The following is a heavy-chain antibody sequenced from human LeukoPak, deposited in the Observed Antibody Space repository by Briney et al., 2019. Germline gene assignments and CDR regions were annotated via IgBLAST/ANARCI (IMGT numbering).Heavy chain of an antibody. Sequence: PSETLSLTCTVSGGSISSYYWSWIRQPPGKGLEWIGYIYYSGSTNYNPSLTSRVTISVDTSKNQFSLKLSSVTAADTAVYYCARHGYSSGWYGGSGDAFDIWGQGTMVTASS. CDR2: IYYSGST. J-gene: IGHJ3*02. V-gene: IGHV4-59*08. CDR1: GGSISSYY. D-gene: IGHD6-19*01. CDR3: ARHGYSSGWYGGSGDAFDI.